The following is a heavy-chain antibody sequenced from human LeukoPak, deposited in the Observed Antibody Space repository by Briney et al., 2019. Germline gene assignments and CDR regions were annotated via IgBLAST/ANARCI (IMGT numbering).Heavy chain of an antibody. CDR3: ARDIRFLERYIGGGIDY. J-gene: IGHJ4*02. Sequence: ASVKVSCKASGYTFTSYGISWVRQAPGQGLEWMGWISAYNGNTNYAQKLQGRVTMTTDTSTSTAYMELRSLRSDDTAVYYCARDIRFLERYIGGGIDYWGQGTLVTVSS. CDR1: GYTFTSYG. D-gene: IGHD3-3*01. CDR2: ISAYNGNT. V-gene: IGHV1-18*01.